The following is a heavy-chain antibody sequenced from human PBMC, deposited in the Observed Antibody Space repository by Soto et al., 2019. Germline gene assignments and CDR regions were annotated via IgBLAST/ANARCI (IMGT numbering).Heavy chain of an antibody. J-gene: IGHJ6*02. V-gene: IGHV4-31*03. D-gene: IGHD6-13*01. CDR1: GGSISSGGYY. CDR3: AGDGAIKSRIAAAGTGYYYYYYGMDV. CDR2: IYYSGST. Sequence: SETLSLTCTVSGGSISSGGYYWSWIRQHPGKGLEWIGYIYYSGSTYYNPSLKSRVTISLDTSKNQFSLKLSSVTAADTAVYYCAGDGAIKSRIAAAGTGYYYYYYGMDVWGQGTTVTVSS.